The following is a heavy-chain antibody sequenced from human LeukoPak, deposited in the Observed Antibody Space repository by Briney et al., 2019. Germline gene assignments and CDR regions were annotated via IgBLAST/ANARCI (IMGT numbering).Heavy chain of an antibody. Sequence: GASVKVSCKDSGYTFTSYGISWVRQAPGQGLEWMGWINTYNGYTSYAQKLQGRVTMTTDTSTSTAYMELRSLRSDDTAVYYCARESPEGDDYGWGSYRLYNDYWGQGTLVTVSS. V-gene: IGHV1-18*01. CDR2: INTYNGYT. CDR1: GYTFTSYG. J-gene: IGHJ4*02. D-gene: IGHD3-16*02. CDR3: ARESPEGDDYGWGSYRLYNDY.